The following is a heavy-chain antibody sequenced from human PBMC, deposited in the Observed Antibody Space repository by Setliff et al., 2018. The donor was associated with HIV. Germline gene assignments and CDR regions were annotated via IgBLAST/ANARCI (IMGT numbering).Heavy chain of an antibody. Sequence: SETLSLTCSVSGASIRGHYWSWIRQPPGKGLEWIGEIDHSGSTNYNPSLQSRVTISVDTPKTQSSQKLSSVTAAETAVYYCARDRSNWNYGKNYMDVWGKGTTVTVSS. V-gene: IGHV4-34*01. CDR2: IDHSGST. CDR3: ARDRSNWNYGKNYMDV. D-gene: IGHD1-7*01. J-gene: IGHJ6*03. CDR1: GASIRGHY.